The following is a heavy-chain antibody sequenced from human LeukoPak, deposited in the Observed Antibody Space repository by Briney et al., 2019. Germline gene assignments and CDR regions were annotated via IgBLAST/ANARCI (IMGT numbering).Heavy chain of an antibody. J-gene: IGHJ3*02. D-gene: IGHD6-19*01. Sequence: PSETLSLTCAVYGGSFSGYYWSWIRQPPGKGLEWIGEINHSGSTNYNPSLKSRVTMSVDTSKNQLSLKLSSVTAADTAVYYCARDQRGYSSGYDIWGQGTMVTVSS. V-gene: IGHV4-34*01. CDR3: ARDQRGYSSGYDI. CDR2: INHSGST. CDR1: GGSFSGYY.